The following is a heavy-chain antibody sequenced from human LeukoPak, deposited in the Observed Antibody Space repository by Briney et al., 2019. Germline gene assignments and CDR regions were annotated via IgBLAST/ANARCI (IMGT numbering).Heavy chain of an antibody. J-gene: IGHJ1*01. Sequence: GESLKISCKGSGYSFTSYWIGWVRQMPVKGLEWMGIIYPGDSDTRYSPSFQGQVTISADRSTSTVYLQWSSLKASDTAMYYCARHGVYYYDSSGYPEYFQHWGQGTLVTVSS. CDR1: GYSFTSYW. D-gene: IGHD3-22*01. V-gene: IGHV5-51*01. CDR3: ARHGVYYYDSSGYPEYFQH. CDR2: IYPGDSDT.